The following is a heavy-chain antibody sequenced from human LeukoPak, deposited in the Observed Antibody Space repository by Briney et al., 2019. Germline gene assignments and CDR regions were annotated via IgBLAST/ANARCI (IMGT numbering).Heavy chain of an antibody. J-gene: IGHJ5*02. V-gene: IGHV3-53*01. D-gene: IGHD1-26*01. Sequence: PGGSLRLSCVVSGFTVSSNYMSWVRQAPGKGLEWVSIIYSAGSTFYADSVKGRSTISRDNSKPTVYLKMNSLRAEDTAVYYCARANSATIPGVDPWGQGKLVTVSS. CDR3: ARANSATIPGVDP. CDR1: GFTVSSNY. CDR2: IYSAGST.